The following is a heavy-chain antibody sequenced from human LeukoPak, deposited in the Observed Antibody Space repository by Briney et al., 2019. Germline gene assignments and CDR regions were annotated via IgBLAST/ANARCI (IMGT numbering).Heavy chain of an antibody. V-gene: IGHV4-59*08. CDR3: ARHRIIRDVATGDYFDS. D-gene: IGHD5-24*01. CDR2: VYNSGST. Sequence: PSETLSLTCTVSGGSISIYYWSLVRQPSGKGLEWIGYVYNSGSTDYNPSLKSRVTISVDTPKNQFSLKLRSVTAADTAVFYCARHRIIRDVATGDYFDSWGQGTLVTVSS. CDR1: GGSISIYY. J-gene: IGHJ4*02.